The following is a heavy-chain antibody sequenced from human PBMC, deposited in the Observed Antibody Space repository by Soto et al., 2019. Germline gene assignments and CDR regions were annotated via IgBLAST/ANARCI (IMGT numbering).Heavy chain of an antibody. CDR3: ARSQYYYYDSSGYYYGPLDY. D-gene: IGHD3-22*01. Sequence: SETLSLTCAVYGGSFSGYYWSWIRQPPGKGLEWIGEINHSGSTNYNPSLKSRVTISVDTPKNQFSLKLSSVTAADTAVYYCARSQYYYYDSSGYYYGPLDYWGQGTLVTVSS. CDR1: GGSFSGYY. V-gene: IGHV4-34*01. CDR2: INHSGST. J-gene: IGHJ4*02.